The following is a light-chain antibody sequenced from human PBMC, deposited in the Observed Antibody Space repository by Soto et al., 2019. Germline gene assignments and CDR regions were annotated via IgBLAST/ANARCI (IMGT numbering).Light chain of an antibody. CDR1: QNVRNY. J-gene: IGKJ3*01. V-gene: IGKV3-11*01. CDR2: DAS. Sequence: EIVLTQSPATLSLSPGERATLSCRASQNVRNYLGWYQQKPGQAPRLLIYDASNRATGIPARFSGSGSGTDFTLTIISLEPEDFAVYYCQQRANWPPFTFGPGTKVDLK. CDR3: QQRANWPPFT.